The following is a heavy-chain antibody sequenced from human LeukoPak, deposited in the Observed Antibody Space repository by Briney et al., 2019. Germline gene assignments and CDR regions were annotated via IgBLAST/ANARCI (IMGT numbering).Heavy chain of an antibody. CDR1: GASIDTSAYN. J-gene: IGHJ4*02. Sequence: SETLSLTCSVSGASIDTSAYNWGWIRQPPGQGLEWIGSIYHSGSSYDNPSLKSRLTLSIDTSRNQLSLTLKSVTAADSGVYFCAREILYDSTAYYLWGQGTVVTVSS. D-gene: IGHD3-22*01. CDR2: IYHSGSS. V-gene: IGHV4-39*01. CDR3: AREILYDSTAYYL.